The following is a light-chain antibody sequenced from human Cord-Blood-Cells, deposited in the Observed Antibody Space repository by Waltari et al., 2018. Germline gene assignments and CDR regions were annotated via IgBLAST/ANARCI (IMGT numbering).Light chain of an antibody. CDR3: QQSYSTLWT. V-gene: IGKV1-39*01. J-gene: IGKJ1*01. CDR2: AAS. CDR1: QSISSY. Sequence: DIQMTQSPSSLSASVGDRVTXTCRASQSISSYLNWYQQKPGKAPKLLIYAASSLQSGVPSRFSGSGSGTDFTLTISSLQPEDFATYYCQQSYSTLWTFGQGTKVEIK.